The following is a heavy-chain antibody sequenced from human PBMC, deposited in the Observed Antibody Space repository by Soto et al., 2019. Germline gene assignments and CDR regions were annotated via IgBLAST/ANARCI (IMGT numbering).Heavy chain of an antibody. D-gene: IGHD6-13*01. CDR1: GYTFTGYY. CDR3: ARYSSSWYFSASDI. Sequence: ASVKVSCKASGYTFTGYYMHWVRQAPGQGLEWMGWINPNSGGTNYAQKLQGWVTMTRDTSISTAYMELSRLRSDDTAVYYCARYSSSWYFSASDIWGQGTMVTVS. J-gene: IGHJ3*02. V-gene: IGHV1-2*04. CDR2: INPNSGGT.